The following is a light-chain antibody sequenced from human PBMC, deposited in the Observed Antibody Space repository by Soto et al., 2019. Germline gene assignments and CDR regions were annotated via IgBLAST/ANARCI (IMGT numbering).Light chain of an antibody. CDR2: EVT. CDR1: SSDIGGYNY. V-gene: IGLV2-14*01. Sequence: QSVLTQPASVSGSPGQSITISCTGTSSDIGGYNYVSWYQQHPGKVPKLIIFEVTTRPSGVSNRFSGSKSGNTASLTISGLQAEDEADYYCSSYTSSSTPFVFGTGTKVTVL. J-gene: IGLJ1*01. CDR3: SSYTSSSTPFV.